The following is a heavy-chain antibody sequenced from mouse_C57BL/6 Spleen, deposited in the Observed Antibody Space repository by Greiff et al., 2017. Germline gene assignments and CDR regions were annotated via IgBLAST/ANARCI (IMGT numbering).Heavy chain of an antibody. CDR2: FHPYNDDT. V-gene: IGHV1-47*01. D-gene: IGHD2-4*01. J-gene: IGHJ1*03. CDR3: ARSRDYDGAFDV. Sequence: VKLMESGAELVKPGASVKMSCKASGYTFTTYPIEWMKQNHGKSLEWIGNFHPYNDDTKYNEKFKGKATLTVEKSSSTVYLELSRLTSDDSAVYYCARSRDYDGAFDVWGTGTTVTVSS. CDR1: GYTFTTYP.